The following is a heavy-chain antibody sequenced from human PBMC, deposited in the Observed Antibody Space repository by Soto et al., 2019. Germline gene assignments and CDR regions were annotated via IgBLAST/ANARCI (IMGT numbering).Heavy chain of an antibody. CDR3: ARVRSNSDYYYDSSGLDAFDI. J-gene: IGHJ3*02. CDR1: GGSISSYY. Sequence: KPSETLSLTCTVSGGSISSYYWSWIRQPPGKGLEWIGYIYYSGSTNYNPSLKSRVTISVDTSKNQFSLKLSSVTAADTAVYYCARVRSNSDYYYDSSGLDAFDIWGQGTMVTVSS. CDR2: IYYSGST. V-gene: IGHV4-59*01. D-gene: IGHD3-22*01.